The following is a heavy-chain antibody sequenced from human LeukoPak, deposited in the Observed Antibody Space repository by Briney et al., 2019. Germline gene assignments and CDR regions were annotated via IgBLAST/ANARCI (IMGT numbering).Heavy chain of an antibody. V-gene: IGHV3-74*03. Sequence: PGGSLRLSCAASGFTFSSYPMYWVRQAPGRGLVWVSRINSDGSTTTYADSVKGRFTISRDNAKSTLYLQMNSLRAEDTAVYYCATARNVPWGQGTTVTVSS. J-gene: IGHJ3*01. CDR1: GFTFSSYP. D-gene: IGHD1-14*01. CDR2: INSDGSTT. CDR3: ATARNVP.